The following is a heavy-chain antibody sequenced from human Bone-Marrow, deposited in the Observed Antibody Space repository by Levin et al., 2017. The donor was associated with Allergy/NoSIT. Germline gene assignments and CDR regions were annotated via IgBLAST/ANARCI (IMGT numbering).Heavy chain of an antibody. D-gene: IGHD6-19*01. CDR3: AKDIEAVAGSGDISFFDY. CDR1: GFTFSSYG. Sequence: GGSLRLSCAASGFTFSSYGMHWVRQAPGKGLEWVAVISYDGSNKYYADSVKGRFTISRDNSKNTLYLQMNSLRAEDTAVYYCAKDIEAVAGSGDISFFDYWGQGTLVTVSS. CDR2: ISYDGSNK. V-gene: IGHV3-30*18. J-gene: IGHJ4*02.